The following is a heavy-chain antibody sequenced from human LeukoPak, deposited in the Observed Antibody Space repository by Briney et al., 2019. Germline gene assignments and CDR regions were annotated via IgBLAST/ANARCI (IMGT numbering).Heavy chain of an antibody. V-gene: IGHV3-49*04. Sequence: GGSLRLSCTASGFTFGDYTMSWVRQAPGKGLEWVGFIRTKAYGGTTEYAASVKGRFTVSRDDSRSIAYLQMNSLKIEDTAVYYCTTYTSAWFRHFDYWGQETLVTVSS. CDR3: TTYTSAWFRHFDY. CDR2: IRTKAYGGTT. D-gene: IGHD6-19*01. J-gene: IGHJ4*02. CDR1: GFTFGDYT.